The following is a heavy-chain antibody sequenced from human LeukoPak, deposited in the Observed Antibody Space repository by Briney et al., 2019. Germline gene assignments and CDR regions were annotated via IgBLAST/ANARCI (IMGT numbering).Heavy chain of an antibody. CDR3: ARVGYFASGNFYNDRGGFDY. CDR1: GGSISNCY. V-gene: IGHV4-59*01. Sequence: SETLSLTCTVSGGSISNCYWSWVRQPPGKGLEWIGYVYYSGSTNYNPSLRSRVTISVDTSKNQFSLKLSSVTAADTAVYYCARVGYFASGNFYNDRGGFDYWGQGTLVTVSS. CDR2: VYYSGST. J-gene: IGHJ4*02. D-gene: IGHD3-10*01.